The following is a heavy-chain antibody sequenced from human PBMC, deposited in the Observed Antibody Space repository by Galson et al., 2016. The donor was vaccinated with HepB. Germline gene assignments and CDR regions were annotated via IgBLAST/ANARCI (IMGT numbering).Heavy chain of an antibody. CDR3: ARGTETSWGGQFDY. Sequence: SLRLSCAASGITFSRHVMHWVRQAPGKGLEWVAFIWYDGSKKYYGTSVEGRFTISRDNSKNTLYLQMNSLRVEDTAVYYCARGTETSWGGQFDYWGQGTLVTVSS. J-gene: IGHJ4*02. CDR1: GITFSRHV. CDR2: IWYDGSKK. V-gene: IGHV3-33*01. D-gene: IGHD2-2*01.